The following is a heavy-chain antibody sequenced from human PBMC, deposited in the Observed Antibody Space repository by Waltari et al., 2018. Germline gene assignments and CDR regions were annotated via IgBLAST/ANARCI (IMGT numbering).Heavy chain of an antibody. CDR3: ARESTVTRNNWFDP. D-gene: IGHD4-17*01. J-gene: IGHJ5*02. CDR1: GFTFSSYA. Sequence: QVQLVESGGGVVQPGRSLRLSCAASGFTFSSYAMHWVRKAPGKGLEWVAVISYDGSNKYYADSVKGRFTISRDNSKNTLYLQMNSLRAEDTAVYYCARESTVTRNNWFDPWGQGTLVTVSS. CDR2: ISYDGSNK. V-gene: IGHV3-30-3*01.